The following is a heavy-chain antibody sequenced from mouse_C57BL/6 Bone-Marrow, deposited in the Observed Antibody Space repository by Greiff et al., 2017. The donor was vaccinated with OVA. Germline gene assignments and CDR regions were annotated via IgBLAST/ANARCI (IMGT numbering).Heavy chain of an antibody. CDR1: GFNIKDYY. J-gene: IGHJ2*01. V-gene: IGHV14-2*01. D-gene: IGHD1-1*01. CDR3: ARWITTVVATYYFDY. Sequence: VQLQQSGAELVKPGASVKLSCTASGFNIKDYYMHWVKQRTEQGLEWIGRIDPEDGETKYAPKFQGKATITADTSSNTAYLQLSSLTSEYTAVYYCARWITTVVATYYFDYWGQGTTLTVSS. CDR2: IDPEDGET.